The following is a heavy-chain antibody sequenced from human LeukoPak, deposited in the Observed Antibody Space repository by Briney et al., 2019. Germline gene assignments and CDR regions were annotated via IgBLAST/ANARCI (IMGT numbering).Heavy chain of an antibody. V-gene: IGHV1-18*01. Sequence: GASVKVSCKASGYTFTSYGISWVRQAPGQGLEWMGWISAYNGNTNYAQKLQGRVTMTTDTSTSTAYMELRSLRSDDTAVYYCARVPHYYYYYYMEVWGKGTTVTVSS. CDR1: GYTFTSYG. CDR3: ARVPHYYYYYYMEV. J-gene: IGHJ6*03. CDR2: ISAYNGNT.